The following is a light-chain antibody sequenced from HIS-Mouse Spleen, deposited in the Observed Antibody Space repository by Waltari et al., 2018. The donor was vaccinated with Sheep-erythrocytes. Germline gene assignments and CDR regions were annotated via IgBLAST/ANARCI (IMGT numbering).Light chain of an antibody. Sequence: QSALTQPASVSGSPGQSITISCTGTSSDVGSYNLVSWYQQHPGQAPKLMIYEGSKRPSGCSNPFSGSKSGNTASLTLSGLQAEDEADYYCCSYAGSSTPWVFGGGTKLTVL. CDR2: EGS. CDR3: CSYAGSSTPWV. V-gene: IGLV2-23*01. CDR1: SSDVGSYNL. J-gene: IGLJ3*02.